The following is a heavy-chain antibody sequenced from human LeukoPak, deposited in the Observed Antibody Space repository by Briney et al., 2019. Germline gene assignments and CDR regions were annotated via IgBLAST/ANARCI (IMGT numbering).Heavy chain of an antibody. CDR1: GGSISSSSCY. CDR2: IYYSGST. J-gene: IGHJ4*02. D-gene: IGHD3-9*01. V-gene: IGHV4-39*01. CDR3: ASAYDILTGSRYYFDY. Sequence: PSETLSLTCTVSGGSISSSSCYWGWIRQPPGKGLEWIGSIYYSGSTYYNPSLKSRVTISVDTSKNQFSLKLSSVTAADTAVYYCASAYDILTGSRYYFDYWGQGTLVTVSS.